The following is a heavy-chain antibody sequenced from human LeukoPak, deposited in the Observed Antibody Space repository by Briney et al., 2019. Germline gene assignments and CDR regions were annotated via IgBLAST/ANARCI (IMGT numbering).Heavy chain of an antibody. CDR3: TRRHYGDYVVDN. CDR2: IRSKAHRYAT. V-gene: IGHV3-73*01. CDR1: GFTFNGSA. D-gene: IGHD4-17*01. Sequence: PGGSLKLSCATSGFTFNGSALHWVRQASGQGLEWVGRIRSKAHRYATAYAASVKGRFTVSRDDSKNMAYLQMNSLKTEDTAIYYCTRRHYGDYVVDNWGHGTLVTVSS. J-gene: IGHJ4*01.